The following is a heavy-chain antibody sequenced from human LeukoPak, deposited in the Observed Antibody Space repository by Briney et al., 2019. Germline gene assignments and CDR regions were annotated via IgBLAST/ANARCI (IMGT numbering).Heavy chain of an antibody. J-gene: IGHJ4*02. CDR1: GGSISNYF. CDR2: TTYSGST. V-gene: IGHV4-59*01. Sequence: PSETLSLTCTVSGGSISNYFWSWIRQPPGKGLEWIGFTTYSGSTDHNPSLKSRVTISVDASKNQFSLKLTSVTAADTAVYYCVRHTTSGWYQVVYWGQGTLVTVSS. CDR3: VRHTTSGWYQVVY. D-gene: IGHD6-19*01.